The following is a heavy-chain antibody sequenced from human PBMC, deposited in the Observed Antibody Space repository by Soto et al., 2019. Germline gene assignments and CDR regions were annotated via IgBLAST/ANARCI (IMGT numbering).Heavy chain of an antibody. CDR3: ARQSGGSCLYIDYYYYRDV. CDR2: IYYSGST. J-gene: IGHJ6*03. Sequence: PSETLSLTCTVSGGSISSYYWSWIRQPPGKGLEWIGYIYYSGSTDYNPSLKSRVTISVDTSKNQFSLKLSSVTAADTAVYYCARQSGGSCLYIDYYYYRDVWCKGTTVTVSS. V-gene: IGHV4-59*08. D-gene: IGHD2-15*01. CDR1: GGSISSYY.